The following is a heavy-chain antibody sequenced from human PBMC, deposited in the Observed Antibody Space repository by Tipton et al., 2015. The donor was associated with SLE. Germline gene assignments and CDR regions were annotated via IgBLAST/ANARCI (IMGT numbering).Heavy chain of an antibody. J-gene: IGHJ4*02. CDR3: ARAPSIAAAGYDSYYFDY. D-gene: IGHD6-13*01. CDR2: INHSGST. V-gene: IGHV4-34*01. Sequence: TLSLTCAVYGGSFSGYYWSWIRQPPGKGLEWIGEINHSGSTNYNPSLKSRVTISVDTSKNQFSPKLSAVTAADTAVYYCARAPSIAAAGYDSYYFDYWGQGTLVTVSS. CDR1: GGSFSGYY.